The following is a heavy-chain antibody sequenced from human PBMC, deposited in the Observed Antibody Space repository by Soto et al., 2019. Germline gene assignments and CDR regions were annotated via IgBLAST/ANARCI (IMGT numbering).Heavy chain of an antibody. CDR3: ARQFAQIAVAGQYGMDV. Sequence: GAALKISCKGSGYSFTSYWIGWVRQMPGKGLEWMGFIYPGDSDTRYSPSVQCQVTISADKSISTAYLQWSSLKASETPMYYCARQFAQIAVAGQYGMDVWGQGATVAVS. J-gene: IGHJ6*02. CDR2: IYPGDSDT. V-gene: IGHV5-51*01. D-gene: IGHD6-19*01. CDR1: GYSFTSYW.